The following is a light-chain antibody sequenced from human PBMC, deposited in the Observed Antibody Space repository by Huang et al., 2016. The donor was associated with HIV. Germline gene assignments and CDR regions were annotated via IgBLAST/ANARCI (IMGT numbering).Light chain of an antibody. CDR2: KAS. V-gene: IGKV1-5*03. J-gene: IGKJ1*01. Sequence: DIQMTQSPSALSASVGDRVSVTCRSSQTINSWLAWYQQKPGRAPKLLVYKASTLESGGPSRFSGSGSGTQFTLTVSGLQPDDVATYYCQQYSSYPWTFGQGTTVEIK. CDR3: QQYSSYPWT. CDR1: QTINSW.